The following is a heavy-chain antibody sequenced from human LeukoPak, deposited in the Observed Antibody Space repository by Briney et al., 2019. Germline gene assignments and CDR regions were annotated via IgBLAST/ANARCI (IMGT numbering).Heavy chain of an antibody. CDR2: ISTYNGDT. CDR1: GYTFTTYH. CDR3: ARGGPGFSSSWYGNWFDP. J-gene: IGHJ5*02. D-gene: IGHD6-13*01. Sequence: ASVKVSCKASGYTFTTYHIIWVRQAPGQGLEWMGWISTYNGDTNYTQKFQGRVTMTTETSTSTAYMELRGLRSDDTAVYFCARGGPGFSSSWYGNWFDPWGQGTLVTVSS. V-gene: IGHV1-18*01.